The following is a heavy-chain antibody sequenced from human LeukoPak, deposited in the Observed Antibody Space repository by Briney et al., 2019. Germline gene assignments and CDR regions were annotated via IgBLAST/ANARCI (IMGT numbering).Heavy chain of an antibody. Sequence: ASVKVSCKASGYTFTNYYIHWVRQAPGQGLECMGIINPSGGSTSYAQKFQGRVTMTRDMSTSTVYMELSSLRSDDTAVYYCARGRITMVRGVIIIDAFDIWGQGTMVTVSS. CDR3: ARGRITMVRGVIIIDAFDI. V-gene: IGHV1-46*01. CDR1: GYTFTNYY. J-gene: IGHJ3*02. D-gene: IGHD3-10*01. CDR2: INPSGGST.